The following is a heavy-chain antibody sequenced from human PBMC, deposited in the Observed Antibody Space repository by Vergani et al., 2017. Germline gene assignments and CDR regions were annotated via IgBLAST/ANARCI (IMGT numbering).Heavy chain of an antibody. J-gene: IGHJ4*02. Sequence: QVQLVESGGGVVQPGRSLRLSCAASGFTFSSYAMHWVRQAPGKGLEWVAVISYDGSNKYYADSVKGRFTISRDNSKNTLYLQMNSLRAEDTAVYYCAGGVAVAGDYWGQRTLVTVSS. CDR3: AGGVAVAGDY. V-gene: IGHV3-30*04. CDR1: GFTFSSYA. D-gene: IGHD6-19*01. CDR2: ISYDGSNK.